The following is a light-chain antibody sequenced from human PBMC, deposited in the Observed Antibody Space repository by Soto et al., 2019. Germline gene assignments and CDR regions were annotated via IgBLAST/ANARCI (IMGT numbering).Light chain of an antibody. CDR3: QSYDSSLSAPYV. J-gene: IGLJ1*01. V-gene: IGLV1-40*01. CDR1: SSNIGAGYG. CDR2: DNS. Sequence: QSDRKQRPSVSGAPGQRVTISCTGSSSNIGAGYGVHWYQHLPGTAPKLLIYDNSNRPSGVPDRFSGSKSGPSASLAITGLQADDDSDYYSQSYDSSLSAPYVFLTGTKLTVL.